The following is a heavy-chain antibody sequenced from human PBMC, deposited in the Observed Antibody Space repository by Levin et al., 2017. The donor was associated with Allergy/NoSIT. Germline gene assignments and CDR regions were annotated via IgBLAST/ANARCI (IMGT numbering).Heavy chain of an antibody. CDR1: GFTISSTY. Sequence: AASVKVSCAASGFTISSTYMSWVRQAPGKGLEWVSVIYSGTSTYYADSVKGRFTISRDNSKNTLYLQMNSLRAEDTAVYYCARALVLVRGVIIHDAFDIWGQGTMVTVSS. D-gene: IGHD3-10*01. V-gene: IGHV3-53*01. CDR2: IYSGTST. CDR3: ARALVLVRGVIIHDAFDI. J-gene: IGHJ3*02.